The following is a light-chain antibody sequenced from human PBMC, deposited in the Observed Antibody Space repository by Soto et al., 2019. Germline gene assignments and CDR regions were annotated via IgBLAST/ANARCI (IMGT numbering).Light chain of an antibody. CDR1: QSVSSN. CDR3: LQYNNWPPWT. CDR2: GAS. Sequence: EIVMTQSPATLSVSPGERATLSCRASQSVSSNLAWYRQKPGQAPRLLIYGASTRATGIPARFSGSGSGTEFTLTVSSLQSEDFAVYYCLQYNNWPPWTFGQGTKVDIK. V-gene: IGKV3-15*01. J-gene: IGKJ1*01.